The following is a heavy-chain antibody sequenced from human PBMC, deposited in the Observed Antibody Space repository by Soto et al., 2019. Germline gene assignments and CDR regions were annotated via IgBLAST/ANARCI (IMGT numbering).Heavy chain of an antibody. V-gene: IGHV4-39*01. D-gene: IGHD2-15*01. CDR2: IYYSGNT. CDR3: ARHVGGYYYYMDV. CDR1: GGSISSSSYY. Sequence: SETLSLTCTVSGGSISSSSYYWGWIRQPPGKGLEWIGSIYYSGNTYYNPSLKSRVTISVETSKNQFSLKLSSVTAADTVVYYCARHVGGYYYYMDVWGKGTTVTVSS. J-gene: IGHJ6*03.